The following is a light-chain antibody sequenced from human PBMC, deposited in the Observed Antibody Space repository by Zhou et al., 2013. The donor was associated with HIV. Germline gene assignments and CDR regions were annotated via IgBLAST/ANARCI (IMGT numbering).Light chain of an antibody. CDR1: QTINRY. V-gene: IGKV1-39*01. CDR2: GAS. Sequence: DIQMTQSPSSLSASVTDRVTITCRASQTINRYLNWYRQKPGRAPTLLIYGASRLQSGVPSRFSGSGFGTDFTLTISNLQPEDFAIYFCQQSYSSPWTFGQGTKV. J-gene: IGKJ1*01. CDR3: QQSYSSPWT.